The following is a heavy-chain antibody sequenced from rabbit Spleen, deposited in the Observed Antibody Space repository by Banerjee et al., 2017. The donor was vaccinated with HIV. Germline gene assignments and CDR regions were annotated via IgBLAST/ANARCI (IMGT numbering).Heavy chain of an antibody. V-gene: IGHV1S36*01. CDR2: IATNNDA. D-gene: IGHD4-1*01. Sequence: EESGGDLVKPGASLTLTCTASGFDLSSYWICWVRQAPGKGLEWIACIATNNDAYYATWVNGRFTISRTTTTVDLKMTSLTASDTATYFCARSNSGSQWSMDLWGPGTLVTVS. J-gene: IGHJ4*01. CDR3: ARSNSGSQWSMDL. CDR1: GFDLSSYW.